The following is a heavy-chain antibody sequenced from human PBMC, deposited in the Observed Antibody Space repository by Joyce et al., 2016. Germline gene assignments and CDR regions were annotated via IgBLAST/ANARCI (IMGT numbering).Heavy chain of an antibody. Sequence: QVQLVQSGAEVKKPGSSVKVSCKASGGTFSSDAFSWVRQAPGQGLEWMGGIIPLFGTANYPQKFRGRVTITADESTSTAYMELRSLRSEDTAVYYCARTVQQSQLLNDYYYYGMNVWGQGTTVTVSS. CDR3: ARTVQQSQLLNDYYYYGMNV. CDR2: IIPLFGTA. CDR1: GGTFSSDA. D-gene: IGHD2-2*01. J-gene: IGHJ6*02. V-gene: IGHV1-69*01.